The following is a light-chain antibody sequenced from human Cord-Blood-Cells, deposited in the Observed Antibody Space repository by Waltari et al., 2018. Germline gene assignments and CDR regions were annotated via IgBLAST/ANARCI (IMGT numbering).Light chain of an antibody. CDR2: STS. Sequence: QTVVTQEPSLTVSPGGTVTLTCASSTGAVPSGYYPNWFQQKPGQAPRALFYSTSKKHSWTPARFSGSLLGGKAALTLSGVQPEDEAEYYCLLYYGGAWVFGGGTKLTVL. J-gene: IGLJ3*02. V-gene: IGLV7-43*01. CDR1: TGAVPSGYY. CDR3: LLYYGGAWV.